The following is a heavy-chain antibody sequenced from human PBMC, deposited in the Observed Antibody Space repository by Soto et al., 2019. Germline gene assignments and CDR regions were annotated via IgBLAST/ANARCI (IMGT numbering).Heavy chain of an antibody. D-gene: IGHD2-15*01. V-gene: IGHV1-69*06. CDR2: IIPIFGTA. CDR3: AASKTLRYCSGGSCPYPGSFDY. J-gene: IGHJ4*02. Sequence: SVKVSCKASGGTFSSYAISWVRQAPGQGLEWMGGIIPIFGTANYAQKFQGRVTIAADKSTSTAYMELSSLRSEDTAVYYCAASKTLRYCSGGSCPYPGSFDYWGQGTLVTVSS. CDR1: GGTFSSYA.